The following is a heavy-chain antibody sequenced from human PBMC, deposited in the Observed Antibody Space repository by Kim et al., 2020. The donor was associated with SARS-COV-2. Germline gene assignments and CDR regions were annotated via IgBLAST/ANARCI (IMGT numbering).Heavy chain of an antibody. CDR2: ISGSGGST. D-gene: IGHD3-3*01. CDR1: GFTFSSYA. J-gene: IGHJ6*02. CDR3: AKTSDYDFWSGYPSGGYYYYGMDV. V-gene: IGHV3-23*01. Sequence: GGSLRLSCAASGFTFSSYAMSWVRQAPGKGLEWVSAISGSGGSTYYADSVKGRFTISRDNSKNTLYLQMNSLRAEDTAVYYCAKTSDYDFWSGYPSGGYYYYGMDVWGQGTTVTVSS.